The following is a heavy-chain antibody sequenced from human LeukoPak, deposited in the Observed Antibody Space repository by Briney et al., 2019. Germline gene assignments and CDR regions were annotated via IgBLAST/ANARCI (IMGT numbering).Heavy chain of an antibody. CDR1: GFTFSSYS. D-gene: IGHD5-12*01. CDR2: ISSSSSYI. Sequence: GGSLRLSCAASGFTFSSYSMTWVRQAPGKGLEWVSSISSSSSYIYYADSVKGRFTISRDNAKNSLYLQMNSLRAEDTAVYYCAREWNAYGGYVSWGQGTLVTVSS. J-gene: IGHJ4*02. V-gene: IGHV3-21*01. CDR3: AREWNAYGGYVS.